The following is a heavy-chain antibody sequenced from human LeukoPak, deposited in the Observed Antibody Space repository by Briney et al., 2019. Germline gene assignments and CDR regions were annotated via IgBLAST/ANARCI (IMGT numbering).Heavy chain of an antibody. CDR2: IYYSGST. CDR1: GGSISSYY. J-gene: IGHJ4*02. V-gene: IGHV4-59*12. Sequence: SETLSLTCTVSGGSISSYYWSWIRQPPGKGLEWIGYIYYSGSTNYNPSLKSRVTISVDTSKNQFSLKLSPVTAADTAVYYCARDQRYSGSYYGFDYWGQGTLVTVSS. D-gene: IGHD1-26*01. CDR3: ARDQRYSGSYYGFDY.